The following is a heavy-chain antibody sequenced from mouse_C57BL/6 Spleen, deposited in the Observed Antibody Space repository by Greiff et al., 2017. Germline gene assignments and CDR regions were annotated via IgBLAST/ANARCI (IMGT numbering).Heavy chain of an antibody. CDR2: IDPETGGT. CDR1: GYTFTDYE. Sequence: QVQLQQSGAELVRPGASVTLSCKASGYTFTDYEMHWVKQTPVHGLEWIGAIDPETGGTAYNQKFKGKAILTADKSSRTAYMKLRSLTSEDSAVYYCTRGGTVVATPFAYWGQGTLVTVSA. CDR3: TRGGTVVATPFAY. J-gene: IGHJ3*01. V-gene: IGHV1-15*01. D-gene: IGHD1-1*01.